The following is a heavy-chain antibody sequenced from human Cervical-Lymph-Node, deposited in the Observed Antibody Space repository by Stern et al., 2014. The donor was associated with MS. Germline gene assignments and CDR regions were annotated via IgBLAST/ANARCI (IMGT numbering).Heavy chain of an antibody. D-gene: IGHD3-3*01. J-gene: IGHJ6*02. CDR1: GFIFSTYA. CDR3: AKDLGVTTFNYYYGLDV. Sequence: QVQLVESGGGLVQPGRSLRLSCAASGFIFSTYAMHWVRQAPGKGVEWVASIPYEGRNEDYADSVKGRFTISRDNAKNTLYLQMTSVRAEDTAVYYCAKDLGVTTFNYYYGLDVWGQGTTVTVSS. V-gene: IGHV3-30*18. CDR2: IPYEGRNE.